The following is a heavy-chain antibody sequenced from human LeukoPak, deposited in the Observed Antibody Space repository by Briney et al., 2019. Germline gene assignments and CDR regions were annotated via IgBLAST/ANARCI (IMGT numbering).Heavy chain of an antibody. CDR1: RYTFTSYG. V-gene: IGHV1-18*01. CDR2: ISAYNGNT. Sequence: GATVKVSYMHSRYTFTSYGISWVRQGPRQGREWMGWISAYNGNTNYAQHHQGRATMTTDTSTSTAYMELRRLRSDDTAVYYWARDVQVYYFDYWGQGTLVTVSS. D-gene: IGHD6-6*01. CDR3: ARDVQVYYFDY. J-gene: IGHJ4*02.